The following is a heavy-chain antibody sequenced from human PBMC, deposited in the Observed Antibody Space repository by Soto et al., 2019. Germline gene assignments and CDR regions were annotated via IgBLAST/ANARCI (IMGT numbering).Heavy chain of an antibody. CDR2: IYHSGST. CDR1: GGSISSGGYS. J-gene: IGHJ4*02. V-gene: IGHV4-30-2*01. D-gene: IGHD5-12*01. CDR3: AGGPGVARNY. Sequence: QLQLQESGSGLVKPSQTLSLTCAVSGGSISSGGYSWSWIRQPPGKGLEWIGYIYHSGSTYYNPSRKSRVTISVDRSKNQFSLKLSSVTAADTGVYYCAGGPGVARNYWGQGTLVTVSS.